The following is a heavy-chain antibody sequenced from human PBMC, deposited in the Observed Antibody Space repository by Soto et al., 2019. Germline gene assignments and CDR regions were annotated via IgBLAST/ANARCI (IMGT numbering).Heavy chain of an antibody. Sequence: PGGSLRLSCAASGFTFSDYYMSWIRQAPGKGLEWVSYISSSGSTIYYADSVKGRFTISRDNAKNSLYLQMNSLRAEDTAVYYCARVGGCSSTSCYSSYYMDVWGKGTTVTVSS. J-gene: IGHJ6*03. V-gene: IGHV3-11*01. CDR2: ISSSGSTI. CDR1: GFTFSDYY. D-gene: IGHD2-2*01. CDR3: ARVGGCSSTSCYSSYYMDV.